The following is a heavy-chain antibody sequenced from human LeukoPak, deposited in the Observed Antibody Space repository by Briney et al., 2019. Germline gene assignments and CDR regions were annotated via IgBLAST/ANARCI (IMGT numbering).Heavy chain of an antibody. V-gene: IGHV3-11*01. CDR1: GFTFSDYY. D-gene: IGHD5-24*01. CDR2: ISSSGSTI. CDR3: ARGDPEMATTFDY. J-gene: IGHJ4*02. Sequence: GGSLRLSCAASGFTFSDYYMSWIRQAPGKGLEWVSYISSSGSTIYYADSVKGRFTISRDNAKNSLYLQMNSLRAGDTAVYYCARGDPEMATTFDYWGQGTLVTVSS.